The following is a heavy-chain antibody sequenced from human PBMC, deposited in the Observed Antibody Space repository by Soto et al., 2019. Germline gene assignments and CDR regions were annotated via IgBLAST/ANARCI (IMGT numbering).Heavy chain of an antibody. CDR2: ISAYNGKR. V-gene: IGHV1-18*01. CDR3: ARGRIVASIHDAFEI. D-gene: IGHD5-12*01. Sequence: QGQLLQSGDEVKTPGASVRVSCTASGYPFTSYGISWVRQAPGQGREWVAWISAYNGKRDTAQKFQGRVTMTLDTSTDTAHMELGDLTSADTAVYYCARGRIVASIHDAFEICGQGKKVTVSS. CDR1: GYPFTSYG. J-gene: IGHJ3*02.